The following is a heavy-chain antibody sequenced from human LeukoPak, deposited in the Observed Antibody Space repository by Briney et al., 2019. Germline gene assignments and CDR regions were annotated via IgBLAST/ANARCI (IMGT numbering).Heavy chain of an antibody. CDR2: INPNSGGT. Sequence: ASVKVSCKASGYTFTGYYMHWVRQAPGQGLEWMGWINPNSGGTNYAQKFQGRVTTTRDTSISTAYMELSRLRSDDTAVYYCARDRHIAAAVYYYYMDVWGKGTPVTVSS. V-gene: IGHV1-2*02. CDR1: GYTFTGYY. D-gene: IGHD6-13*01. J-gene: IGHJ6*03. CDR3: ARDRHIAAAVYYYYMDV.